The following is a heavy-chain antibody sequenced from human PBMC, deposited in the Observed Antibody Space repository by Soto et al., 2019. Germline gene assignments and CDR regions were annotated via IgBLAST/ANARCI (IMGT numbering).Heavy chain of an antibody. J-gene: IGHJ6*02. CDR1: GYSFTSYL. D-gene: IGHD5-18*01. CDR2: IDPSDSYT. Sequence: XESLTISLKGSGYSFTSYLSSLVRQMRGKGLEWMGRIDPSDSYTNYSPSFQGHVTISADKSISTAYLQWSSMKASDTAMYYCARRQLWSRYYYYYGMDVWGQGTTVTVSS. V-gene: IGHV5-10-1*01. CDR3: ARRQLWSRYYYYYGMDV.